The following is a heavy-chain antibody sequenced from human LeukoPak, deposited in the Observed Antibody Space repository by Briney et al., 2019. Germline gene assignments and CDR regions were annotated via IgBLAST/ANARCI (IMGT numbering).Heavy chain of an antibody. J-gene: IGHJ4*02. Sequence: SETLSLTCTVSGYSITSGFYWGWIRQPPGQGLEWIGTIHHSGSTNYSPSLKSRVTISLDTSKNQFSLKLSSVTAADTAVYYCARGFRGDNFDYWGQGTLVTVSS. V-gene: IGHV4-38-2*02. D-gene: IGHD7-27*01. CDR1: GYSITSGFY. CDR2: IHHSGST. CDR3: ARGFRGDNFDY.